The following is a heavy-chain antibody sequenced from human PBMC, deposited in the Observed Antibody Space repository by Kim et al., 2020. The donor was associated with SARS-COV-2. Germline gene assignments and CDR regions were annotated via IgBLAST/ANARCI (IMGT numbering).Heavy chain of an antibody. D-gene: IGHD5-12*01. CDR2: INPNSGGT. J-gene: IGHJ4*02. CDR3: ARAARGFLGVGWIRWPPTY. Sequence: ASVKVSCKASGYTFTGYYMHWVRQAPGQGLEWMGWINPNSGGTNYAQKFQGRVTMTRDTSISTAYMELSRLRSDDTAVYYCARAARGFLGVGWIRWPPTYWGQGTLVTVSS. V-gene: IGHV1-2*02. CDR1: GYTFTGYY.